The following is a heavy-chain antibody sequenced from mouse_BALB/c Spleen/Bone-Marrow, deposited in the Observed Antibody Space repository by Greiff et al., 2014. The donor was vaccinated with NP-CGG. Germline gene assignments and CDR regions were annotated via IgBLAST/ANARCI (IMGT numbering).Heavy chain of an antibody. CDR1: GFTFSSFA. J-gene: IGHJ2*01. CDR2: ISSGSNII. V-gene: IGHV5-17*02. CDR3: GRGDY. Sequence: EVKLVESGGGLVQPGGSRKLSCAASGFTFSSFAIHWIRQAPEKGLEWVAFISSGSNIIHYADTVKGRFTISRDNPKNTLFLQMTSLRSEDTAMYYCGRGDYWGQGTPLTVSS.